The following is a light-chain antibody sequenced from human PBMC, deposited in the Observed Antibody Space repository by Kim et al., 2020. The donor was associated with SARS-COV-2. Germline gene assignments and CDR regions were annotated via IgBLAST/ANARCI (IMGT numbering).Light chain of an antibody. Sequence: GQSVTISCTGTSSDVGGYNYVSWYQQHPGKAPKLMIYEVSKRPSGVPDRFSGSKSCNTASLTVSGLQAEDEADYYCSSYAGSNNLVFGGGTKVTVL. CDR2: EVS. J-gene: IGLJ2*01. CDR3: SSYAGSNNLV. V-gene: IGLV2-8*01. CDR1: SSDVGGYNY.